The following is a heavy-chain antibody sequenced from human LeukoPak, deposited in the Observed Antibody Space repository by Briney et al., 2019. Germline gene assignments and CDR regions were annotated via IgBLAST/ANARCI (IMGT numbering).Heavy chain of an antibody. V-gene: IGHV4-34*01. CDR3: ARGARSSGAYHPFHYYMDV. Sequence: SETLSLTCAVYGGSFSGYSWSWIRQPPGKELEWIDEINHSGSTDYNPSLKSRVTISVDTSKNQFSLKLGSVTAADTALYYCARGARSSGAYHPFHYYMDVWGKGTTVTVSS. J-gene: IGHJ6*03. CDR1: GGSFSGYS. D-gene: IGHD1-26*01. CDR2: INHSGST.